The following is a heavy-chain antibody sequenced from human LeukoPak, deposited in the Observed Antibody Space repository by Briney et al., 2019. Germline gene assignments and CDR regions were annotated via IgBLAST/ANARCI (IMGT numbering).Heavy chain of an antibody. CDR2: IIPILGIA. Sequence: SXXVSCXAXXGXFSSYAISWVRQAPGQGLEWMGRIIPILGIANYAQKFQGRVTITADKSTSTAYMELSSLRSEDTAVYYCARDFHRRIAAAGHFDYWSQGTLVTVSS. CDR1: XGXFSSYA. V-gene: IGHV1-69*04. CDR3: ARDFHRRIAAAGHFDY. J-gene: IGHJ4*02. D-gene: IGHD6-13*01.